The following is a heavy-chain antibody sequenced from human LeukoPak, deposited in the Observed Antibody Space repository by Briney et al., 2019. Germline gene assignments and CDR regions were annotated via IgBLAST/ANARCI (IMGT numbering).Heavy chain of an antibody. D-gene: IGHD5-24*01. CDR1: GGSFSGYY. J-gene: IGHJ4*02. Sequence: TSETLSLTXAVYGGSFSGYYWSWLRQPPGQGLEWIGEINHSGSTNDNPSPKRRVTISVDTSKNQFSLKLSSVTAADTAVYYCARRSGDGYNDDFDYWGQGTLVTVSS. V-gene: IGHV4-34*01. CDR3: ARRSGDGYNDDFDY. CDR2: INHSGST.